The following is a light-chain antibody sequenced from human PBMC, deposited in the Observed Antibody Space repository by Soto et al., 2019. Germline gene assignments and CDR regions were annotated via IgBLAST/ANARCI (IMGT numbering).Light chain of an antibody. V-gene: IGKV1-27*01. CDR1: QGIGTS. Sequence: DIQMTQSPSSLPASVGDRVTITCRASQGIGTSLVWYQQKPGKAPRLLIHGASTLQSGVPSRFSGSGSGTDFTLIISSLQPEDVAMYYCQKYNAAPLSFGGGTKVEIK. CDR2: GAS. J-gene: IGKJ4*01. CDR3: QKYNAAPLS.